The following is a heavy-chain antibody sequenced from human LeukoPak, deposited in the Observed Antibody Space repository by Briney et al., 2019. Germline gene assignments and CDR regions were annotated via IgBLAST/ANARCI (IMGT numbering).Heavy chain of an antibody. V-gene: IGHV3-21*01. CDR1: GFTFSSYT. CDR3: VRETTVSLYSRLGP. CDR2: ISSGSAYI. J-gene: IGHJ5*02. Sequence: GGSLRLSCAASGFTFSSYTMNWVRQAPGKGLEWVSSISSGSAYIYYADSVRGRFTISRDNAKNSLYLQMNSLRAEDTAVYYCVRETTVSLYSRLGPWGQGTLVTVSS. D-gene: IGHD4-11*01.